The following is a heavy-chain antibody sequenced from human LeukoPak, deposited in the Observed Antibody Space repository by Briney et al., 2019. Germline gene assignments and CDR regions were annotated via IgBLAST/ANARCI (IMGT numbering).Heavy chain of an antibody. CDR3: ASLPSYEYGDADY. Sequence: SETLSLTCTVSGGSISSYYWSWIRQPPGKGLEWIGYIYYSGSTNYNPSLKSRVTISVDTSKNQFSLKLSSVTAADTAVYYCASLPSYEYGDADYWGQGTLVTVSS. CDR2: IYYSGST. V-gene: IGHV4-59*01. J-gene: IGHJ4*02. CDR1: GGSISSYY. D-gene: IGHD4-17*01.